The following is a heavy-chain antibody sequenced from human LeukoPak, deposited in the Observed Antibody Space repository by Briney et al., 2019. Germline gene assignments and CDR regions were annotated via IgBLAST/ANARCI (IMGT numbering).Heavy chain of an antibody. J-gene: IGHJ3*02. Sequence: PSETLSLTCIVSGGSINSHYWSWIRQPPGKGLEWIGDIHYTGTTKNNPSVKSRVTISIDTSKNQFSLELSSVTATDTAVYFCATNRVGTYDRPFDIWGQGTMVTVSS. CDR1: GGSINSHY. D-gene: IGHD1-26*01. V-gene: IGHV4-59*08. CDR3: ATNRVGTYDRPFDI. CDR2: IHYTGTT.